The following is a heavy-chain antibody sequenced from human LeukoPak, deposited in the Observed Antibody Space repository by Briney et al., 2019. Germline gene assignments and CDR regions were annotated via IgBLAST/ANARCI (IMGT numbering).Heavy chain of an antibody. CDR3: AKDGSWGDYYFYFYIDV. V-gene: IGHV3-23*01. CDR1: GFTFSNSA. J-gene: IGHJ6*03. CDR2: ISASGHYT. D-gene: IGHD3-16*01. Sequence: TGGSLRLSCEASGFTFSNSAMSWVRQAPGKGLEWVSGISASGHYTYNAHSAKGRFTISRDNSKNTLYLQMNSLRAEDTALYFCAKDGSWGDYYFYFYIDVWGKGTTVTVSS.